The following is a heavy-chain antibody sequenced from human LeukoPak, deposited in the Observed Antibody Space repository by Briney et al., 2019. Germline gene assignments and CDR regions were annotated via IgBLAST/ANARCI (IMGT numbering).Heavy chain of an antibody. D-gene: IGHD2-15*01. Sequence: GASVKVSCEASGYTFTTYYPHWVRQAPGQEIEWMGWINPKSGGTNYAQKFQGRVTMTRDTSITTAYMELNSLRSDDTAVYYCAKEGGYCSGGTCYPWWFDAWGQGTLVTVSS. CDR1: GYTFTTYY. CDR3: AKEGGYCSGGTCYPWWFDA. J-gene: IGHJ5*02. CDR2: INPKSGGT. V-gene: IGHV1-2*02.